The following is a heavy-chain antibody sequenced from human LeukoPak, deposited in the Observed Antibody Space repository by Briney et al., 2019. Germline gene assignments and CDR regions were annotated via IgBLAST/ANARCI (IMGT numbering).Heavy chain of an antibody. CDR3: GVAATGRGADY. J-gene: IGHJ4*02. CDR2: IRSKAYGGTT. CDR1: GFTFGDYA. D-gene: IGHD2-15*01. V-gene: IGHV3-49*04. Sequence: GGSLRLSCTASGFTFGDYAMSWVRQAPGKGLEWVGFIRSKAYGGTTEYAASVKGRFTISRDDSKSIAYVQMNSLKTEDTAVYYCGVAATGRGADYWGQGTLVTVSS.